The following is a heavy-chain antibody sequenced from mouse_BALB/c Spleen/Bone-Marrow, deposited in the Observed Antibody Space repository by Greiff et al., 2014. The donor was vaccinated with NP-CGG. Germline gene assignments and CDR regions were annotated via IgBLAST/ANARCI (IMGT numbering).Heavy chain of an antibody. CDR1: GFNIKDTY. J-gene: IGHJ4*01. V-gene: IGHV14-3*02. D-gene: IGHD2-1*01. CDR2: IDPANGNT. CDR3: ARYGNYCYAMDY. Sequence: EVQLVEPGAELVKPGASVKLSCTASGFNIKDTYMHWVKQRPEQGLEWIGRIDPANGNTKYDPKFQGKATITADTSSNIAYLQLSSLTSEDTAVYYCARYGNYCYAMDYWGQGTSVPVSS.